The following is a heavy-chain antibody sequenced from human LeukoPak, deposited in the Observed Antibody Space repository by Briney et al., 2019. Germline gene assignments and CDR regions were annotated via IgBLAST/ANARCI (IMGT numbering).Heavy chain of an antibody. CDR3: ARGTMIARAGYFDY. J-gene: IGHJ4*02. CDR1: GGTFSSYA. Sequence: GASVKVSCKAPGGTFSSYAISWVRQAPGQGLEWMGGIIPIFGTANYAQKFQGRVTITADESTSTAYMELSSLRSEDTAVYYCARGTMIARAGYFDYWGQGTLVTVSS. V-gene: IGHV1-69*13. CDR2: IIPIFGTA. D-gene: IGHD3-22*01.